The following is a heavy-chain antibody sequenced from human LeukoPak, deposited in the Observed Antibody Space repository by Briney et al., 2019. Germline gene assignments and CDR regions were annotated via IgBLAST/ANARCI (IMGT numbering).Heavy chain of an antibody. J-gene: IGHJ4*02. CDR3: ARDGGSYLQPTDY. V-gene: IGHV3-23*01. D-gene: IGHD1-26*01. CDR1: GFTFTTYA. Sequence: PGGSLRLSCAASGFTFTTYAMTWVRQPPGKGLEWVSSITGTGDSTYYADSVTGRFTISRDDSKTTLYLQMNSLRAEDTAVYHCARDGGSYLQPTDYWGQGTLVTVSS. CDR2: ITGTGDST.